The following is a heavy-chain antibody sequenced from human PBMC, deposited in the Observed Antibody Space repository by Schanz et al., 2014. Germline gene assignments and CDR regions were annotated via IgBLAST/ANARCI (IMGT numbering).Heavy chain of an antibody. V-gene: IGHV3-23*04. CDR1: GFAFSSYS. CDR2: ISGSGGST. J-gene: IGHJ4*02. CDR3: ARDRGYCSGGSCLTFDY. D-gene: IGHD2-15*01. Sequence: VQLVESGGGVVQPGGSLRLSCTASGFAFSSYSMNWVRQAPGKGLEWVSGISGSGGSTYYADSVKGRFTISRDNSKNTLYLQMNTLRAEDTAVYYCARDRGYCSGGSCLTFDYWGQGTLVTVSS.